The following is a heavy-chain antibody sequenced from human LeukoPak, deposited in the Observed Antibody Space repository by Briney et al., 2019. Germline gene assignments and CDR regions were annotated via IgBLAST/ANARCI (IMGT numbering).Heavy chain of an antibody. CDR1: GFTFSNYA. D-gene: IGHD3-10*01. V-gene: IGHV3-30*04. J-gene: IGHJ4*02. CDR3: AKPGTSGTFDY. CDR2: IPYGGSNK. Sequence: GGSLRLSCAASGFTFSNYAMHWVRQAPGKGLEWVAVIPYGGSNKYYTDSVKGRFTISGDSSKNTLYLQMNSLRPEDTAVYYCAKPGTSGTFDYWGQGTLVTVSS.